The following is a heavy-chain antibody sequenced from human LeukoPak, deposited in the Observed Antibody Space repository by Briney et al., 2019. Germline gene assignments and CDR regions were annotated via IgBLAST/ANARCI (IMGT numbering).Heavy chain of an antibody. CDR3: ARWVSRRYGMDV. J-gene: IGHJ6*02. Sequence: GGSLRLSCAASGFTFSSYAMSWVRQAPGKGLEWVAVIWYDGSNKYYADSVKGRFTISRDNSKNTLYLQMNSLRAEDTAVYYCARWVSRRYGMDVWGQGTTVTVSS. CDR1: GFTFSSYA. V-gene: IGHV3-33*08. D-gene: IGHD6-13*01. CDR2: IWYDGSNK.